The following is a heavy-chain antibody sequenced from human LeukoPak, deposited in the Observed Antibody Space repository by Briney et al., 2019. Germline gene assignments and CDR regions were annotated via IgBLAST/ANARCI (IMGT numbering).Heavy chain of an antibody. CDR2: INHSGST. D-gene: IGHD1-1*01. J-gene: IGHJ3*02. Sequence: SETLSLTCAVYGGSFSGYYWSWIRQPPGKGLEWIGEINHSGSTNYNPSLKSRVTISVDTSKNQFSLKLSSVTAADTAVYYCASGNDEGLNDAFDIWGQGTMVTVSS. CDR3: ASGNDEGLNDAFDI. V-gene: IGHV4-34*01. CDR1: GGSFSGYY.